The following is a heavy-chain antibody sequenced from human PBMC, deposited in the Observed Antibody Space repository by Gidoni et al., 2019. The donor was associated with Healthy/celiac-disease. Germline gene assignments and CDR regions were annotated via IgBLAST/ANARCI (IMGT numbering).Heavy chain of an antibody. CDR2: AYHSGST. V-gene: IGHV4-38-2*02. CDR3: ARGTTVGYYFDY. Sequence: QVQLQESGPGLVKPSETLSLIRPVSNYSISSGYYWGWIRRPPGKELEWVGTAYHSGSTYYNPSLKSRLTISVDTSRNQFSLKLSSVTAADTAVYYCARGTTVGYYFDYWGQGTLVTVSS. CDR1: NYSISSGYY. J-gene: IGHJ4*02. D-gene: IGHD4-17*01.